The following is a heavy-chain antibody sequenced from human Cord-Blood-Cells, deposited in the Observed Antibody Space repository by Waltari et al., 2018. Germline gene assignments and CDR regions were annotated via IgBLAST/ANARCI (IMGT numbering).Heavy chain of an antibody. CDR2: TRNKANSYTT. Sequence: EVQLVESGGGLVQPGGSLRLSCAASGFTFSDHYMDWVRQAPGKGLEWVGRTRNKANSYTTEYAASVKGRFTISRDDSKNSLYLQMNSLKTEDTAVYYCARVAGRIARYFDYWAREPWSPSPQ. J-gene: IGHJ4*02. V-gene: IGHV3-72*01. CDR3: ARVAGRIARYFDY. CDR1: GFTFSDHY. D-gene: IGHD6-13*01.